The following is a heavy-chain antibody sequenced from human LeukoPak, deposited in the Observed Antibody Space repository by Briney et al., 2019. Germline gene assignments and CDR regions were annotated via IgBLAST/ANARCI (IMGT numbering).Heavy chain of an antibody. CDR1: GDSVSSKSVA. CDR2: TYYRSTWNN. J-gene: IGHJ5*01. CDR3: ARMSSGGKFHS. D-gene: IGHD1-26*01. Sequence: SQTLSLTCDISGDSVSSKSVAWNWIRQSPSRGLEWLGKTYYRSTWNNDYAVSVKSRVTINPDTSKNQFSLQLNSVTPEDTAVYYCARMSSGGKFHSWGQGTLVTVSS. V-gene: IGHV6-1*01.